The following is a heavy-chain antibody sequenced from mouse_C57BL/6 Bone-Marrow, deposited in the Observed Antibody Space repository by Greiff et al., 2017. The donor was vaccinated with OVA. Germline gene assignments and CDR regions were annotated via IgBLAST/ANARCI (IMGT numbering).Heavy chain of an antibody. V-gene: IGHV7-1*01. Sequence: EVQRVESGGGLVQSGRSLRLSCATSGFTFSDFYMEWVRQAPGKGLEWIAASRNKANDYTTEYSASVKGRFIVSRDTSQSILYLQMNALRAEDTAIYYCARANWDGGYAMDYWGQGTSVTVSS. CDR1: GFTFSDFY. CDR3: ARANWDGGYAMDY. CDR2: SRNKANDYTT. D-gene: IGHD4-1*01. J-gene: IGHJ4*01.